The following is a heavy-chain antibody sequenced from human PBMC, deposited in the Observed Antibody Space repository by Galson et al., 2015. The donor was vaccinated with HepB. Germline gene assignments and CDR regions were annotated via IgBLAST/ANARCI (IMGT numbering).Heavy chain of an antibody. V-gene: IGHV1-46*03. CDR3: AGESSSSSRYFDY. Sequence: SVKVSCKASGYSFSSYYIHWVRQVPGQGLEWMGIINPTGGSTTYTQKFQGRVTMTRDRSAGTVYMELSSLRSEDTAVYYCAGESSSSSRYFDYWGQGTLVTVSS. CDR2: INPTGGST. J-gene: IGHJ4*02. D-gene: IGHD2-2*01. CDR1: GYSFSSYY.